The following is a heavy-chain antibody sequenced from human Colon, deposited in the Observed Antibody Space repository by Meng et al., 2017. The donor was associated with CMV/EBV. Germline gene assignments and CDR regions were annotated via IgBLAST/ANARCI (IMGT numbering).Heavy chain of an antibody. CDR2: ISYDGSNK. Sequence: SGITCSSYAMHWVRQAPGKGLEWVAVISYDGSNKYYADSVKGRFTISRDNSKNTLYLQMNSVRAEDTAVYYCARGGNRDGYNEYYFDYWGQGTLVTVSS. J-gene: IGHJ4*02. D-gene: IGHD5-24*01. CDR3: ARGGNRDGYNEYYFDY. V-gene: IGHV3-30*04. CDR1: GITCSSYA.